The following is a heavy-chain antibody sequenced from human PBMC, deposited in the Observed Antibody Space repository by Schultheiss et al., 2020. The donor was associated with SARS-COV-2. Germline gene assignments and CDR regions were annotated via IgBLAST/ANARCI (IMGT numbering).Heavy chain of an antibody. CDR2: INPNSGGT. Sequence: ASVKVSCKASGYTFTGYYMHWVRQAPGQGLEWMGWINPNSGGTNYAQKLQGRVTITRDMSTSTAYMELSSLRSEDTAVYYCAAADGGYYYYGMDVWGQGTTVTVSS. CDR3: AAADGGYYYYGMDV. V-gene: IGHV1-2*02. J-gene: IGHJ6*02. D-gene: IGHD3-16*01. CDR1: GYTFTGYY.